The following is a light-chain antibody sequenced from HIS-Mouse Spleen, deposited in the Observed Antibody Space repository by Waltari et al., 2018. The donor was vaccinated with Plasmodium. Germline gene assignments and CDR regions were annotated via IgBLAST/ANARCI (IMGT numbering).Light chain of an antibody. V-gene: IGKV1-39*01. CDR2: AAS. J-gene: IGKJ1*01. CDR1: QSSSSY. CDR3: QQSYSTWT. Sequence: DIQMTQSPSSLSASVGDRVPITCRASQSSSSYLNWYQQKPGKAPKLLIYAASSLQSGVPSRFSGGGSGTDFTLTISSLQPEDFATYYCQQSYSTWTFGQGTKVEIK.